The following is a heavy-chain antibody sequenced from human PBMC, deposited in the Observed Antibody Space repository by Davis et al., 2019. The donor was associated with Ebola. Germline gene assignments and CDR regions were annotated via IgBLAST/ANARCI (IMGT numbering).Heavy chain of an antibody. CDR3: TKGFRAGGVDV. V-gene: IGHV3-9*02. CDR1: GFTSNDHA. CDR2: ISWNSGRI. D-gene: IGHD3-10*01. Sequence: SLKISCEVSGFTSNDHAMHWVRQAPGKGLEWVSGISWNSGRIGYADAVKGRFTISRDNAKNSLYLQMNRLRADDAAFYYWTKGFRAGGVDVWGQGTTVTVSS. J-gene: IGHJ6*02.